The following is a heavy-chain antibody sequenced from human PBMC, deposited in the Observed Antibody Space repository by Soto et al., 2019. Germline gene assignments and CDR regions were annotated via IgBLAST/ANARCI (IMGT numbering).Heavy chain of an antibody. D-gene: IGHD3-10*01. CDR2: INPNNGGA. CDR1: GYTFTADY. V-gene: IGHV1-2*02. Sequence: VSVKVSCKASGYTFTADYIHWVRQAPGQGLEWMGWINPNNGGANYEENLQGRVTMTRDTSSSTVYLELSNLRSDDTAVYYCARDGSGTLYKDMNVWHQGTTVTFSS. CDR3: ARDGSGTLYKDMNV. J-gene: IGHJ6*02.